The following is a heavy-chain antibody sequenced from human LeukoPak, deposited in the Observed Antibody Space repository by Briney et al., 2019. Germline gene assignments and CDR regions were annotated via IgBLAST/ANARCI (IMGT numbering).Heavy chain of an antibody. CDR2: ISGSGGST. V-gene: IGHV3-23*01. D-gene: IGHD1-14*01. CDR1: GFTFSSYA. CDR3: ANRKGTLPEHDY. J-gene: IGHJ4*02. Sequence: GGSLRLSCAASGFTFSSYAVSCLRQAPGEGLEWVSAISGSGGSTYYADSVKGRFTISRDNSKNTLYLQMNSLRAEDTDVYYCANRKGTLPEHDYCGQGSLVTVSS.